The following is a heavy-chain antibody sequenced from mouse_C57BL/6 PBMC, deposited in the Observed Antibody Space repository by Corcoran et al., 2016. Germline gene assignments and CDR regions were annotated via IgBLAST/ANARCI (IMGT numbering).Heavy chain of an antibody. Sequence: EVQLQQSGPELVKPGASVKISCKASGYTFTDYYMNWVKQSHGKSLEWIGDINPNNGGTSYNQKFKGKATLTVDKSSSTAYMELRSLTSEDSAVYYCARYDYDVGYYAMDYWGQGTSVTVSS. J-gene: IGHJ4*01. V-gene: IGHV1-26*01. CDR1: GYTFTDYY. CDR2: INPNNGGT. D-gene: IGHD2-4*01. CDR3: ARYDYDVGYYAMDY.